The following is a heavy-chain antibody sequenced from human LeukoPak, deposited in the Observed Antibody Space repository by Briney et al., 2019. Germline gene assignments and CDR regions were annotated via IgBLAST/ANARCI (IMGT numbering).Heavy chain of an antibody. J-gene: IGHJ4*02. CDR3: ARDVWFGELSY. CDR1: GGSISSSSYY. D-gene: IGHD3-10*01. V-gene: IGHV4-39*07. CDR2: IYYSGST. Sequence: SETLSLTCTVSGGSISSSSYYWGWIRQPPGKGLEWIGSIYYSGSTYYNPSLKSRVTISVDTSKNQFSLKLSSVTAADTAVYYCARDVWFGELSYWGQGTLVTVSS.